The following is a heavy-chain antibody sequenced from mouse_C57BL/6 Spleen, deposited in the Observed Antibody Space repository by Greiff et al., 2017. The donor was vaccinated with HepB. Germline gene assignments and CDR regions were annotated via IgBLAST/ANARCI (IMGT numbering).Heavy chain of an antibody. V-gene: IGHV1-53*01. CDR2: INPSNGGT. CDR1: GYTFTSYW. J-gene: IGHJ2*01. Sequence: QVQLQQPGTELVKPGASVKLSCKASGYTFTSYWMHWVKQRPGQGLEWIGNINPSNGGTNYNEKFKSKATLTVDKSSSTAYMQLSSLTSEDSAVSECASSPRHYYGSSFDYWGQGTTLTVSS. D-gene: IGHD1-1*01. CDR3: ASSPRHYYGSSFDY.